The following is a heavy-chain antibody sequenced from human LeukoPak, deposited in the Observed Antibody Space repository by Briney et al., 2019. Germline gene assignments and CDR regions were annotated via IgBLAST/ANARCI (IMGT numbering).Heavy chain of an antibody. D-gene: IGHD2/OR15-2a*01. CDR2: ISGSGGST. CDR1: GFTFSSYA. Sequence: GGSLRLSCAASGFTFSSYAMSWVRQAPGKGLEWVSAISGSGGSTYYADSVKGRFTISRDNSKNTLYLQMNSLRAEDTAVYYCARDSFEGDWYFDLWGRGTLVTVSS. V-gene: IGHV3-23*01. CDR3: ARDSFEGDWYFDL. J-gene: IGHJ2*01.